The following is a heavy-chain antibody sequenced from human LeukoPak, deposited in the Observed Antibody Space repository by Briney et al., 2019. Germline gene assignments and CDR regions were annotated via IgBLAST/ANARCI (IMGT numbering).Heavy chain of an antibody. Sequence: PSQTLSLTRTVSGGSINSGGHYCNWIRQHPGKGLEWIGYIYYSGSTYYNPSLKSRLTISVDTSKKQFSLKLSSVTAAGTAVYYCARDRGYGMDVWGQGTTVTVSS. CDR3: ARDRGYGMDV. CDR2: IYYSGST. J-gene: IGHJ6*02. CDR1: GGSINSGGHY. V-gene: IGHV4-31*03.